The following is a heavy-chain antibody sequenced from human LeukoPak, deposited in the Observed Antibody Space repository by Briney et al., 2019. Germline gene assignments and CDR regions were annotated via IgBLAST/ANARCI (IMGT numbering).Heavy chain of an antibody. Sequence: PGGSLRLSCAASGFTFSSYAMSWVRQAPGKGLEWVSAISGSGGSTYYADSVKGRFTISRDNSKNTLYLQMNSLRAEDTAVYYRAKHLTYYYDSSGKREYFQHWGQGTLVTVSS. D-gene: IGHD3-22*01. CDR3: AKHLTYYYDSSGKREYFQH. CDR1: GFTFSSYA. V-gene: IGHV3-23*01. J-gene: IGHJ1*01. CDR2: ISGSGGST.